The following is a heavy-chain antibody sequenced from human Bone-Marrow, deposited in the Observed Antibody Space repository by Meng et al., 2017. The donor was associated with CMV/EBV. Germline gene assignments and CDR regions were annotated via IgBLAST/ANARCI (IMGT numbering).Heavy chain of an antibody. D-gene: IGHD2/OR15-2a*01. CDR3: AGGGLRRVYFYDYYGMDV. J-gene: IGHJ6*02. CDR2: ISAYNGNT. Sequence: ASVKVSCKASGYTFSNYGIIWVRQAPGQGLEWMGWISAYNGNTKSAREFQGRVTMTTDTSTSTAYMELNSVRSDDTAVYYCAGGGLRRVYFYDYYGMDVWGQGTTVTVSS. V-gene: IGHV1-18*01. CDR1: GYTFSNYG.